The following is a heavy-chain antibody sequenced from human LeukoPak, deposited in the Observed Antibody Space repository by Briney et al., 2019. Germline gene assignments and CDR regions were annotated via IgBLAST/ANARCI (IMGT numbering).Heavy chain of an antibody. D-gene: IGHD3-16*02. CDR3: TTDRGELSLYRLDY. V-gene: IGHV3-15*01. Sequence: PGGSLRLSCAASGFTFSNAWMSWVRQAPGKGLEWVGRIKSKTDGGTTDYAAPVKGRFTISRDDSKNTLYLQMNSLKTEDTAVYYCTTDRGELSLYRLDYWGQGTLVTVSS. J-gene: IGHJ4*02. CDR1: GFTFSNAW. CDR2: IKSKTDGGTT.